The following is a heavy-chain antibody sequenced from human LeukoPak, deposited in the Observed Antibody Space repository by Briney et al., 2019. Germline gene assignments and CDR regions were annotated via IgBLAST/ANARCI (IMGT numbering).Heavy chain of an antibody. J-gene: IGHJ4*02. Sequence: GGSLRLSCAASGFTFSSYAMHWVRQAPGKGLEWVAVISYDGSNKYYADSVKGRFTISRDNSKNTLYLQMNSLRAEDTAVYYCARDADFDHWGQGTLVTVSS. CDR1: GFTFSSYA. CDR3: ARDADFDH. CDR2: ISYDGSNK. V-gene: IGHV3-30-3*01.